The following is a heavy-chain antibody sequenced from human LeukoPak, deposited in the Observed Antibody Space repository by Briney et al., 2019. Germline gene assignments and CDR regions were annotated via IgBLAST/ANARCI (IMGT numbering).Heavy chain of an antibody. CDR3: ARGVVVAAPCPGY. CDR1: GYTFTGYY. CDR2: ISPNSGDT. V-gene: IGHV1-2*02. J-gene: IGHJ4*02. D-gene: IGHD2-15*01. Sequence: ASVKVSCKASGYTFTGYYIHWVRQAPGQGLEWMGWISPNSGDTNYAQKFQGRVTVTRDTSISTAYMEVSRLRSDGTAVYYCARGVVVAAPCPGYWGQGTLVTVSS.